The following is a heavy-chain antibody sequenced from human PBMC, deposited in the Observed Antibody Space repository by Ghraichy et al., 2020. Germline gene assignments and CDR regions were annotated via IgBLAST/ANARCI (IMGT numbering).Heavy chain of an antibody. J-gene: IGHJ6*02. CDR3: AREGFMVYATRDYYYGMDV. Sequence: ASVKVSCKASGYTFTSYAMHWVRQAPGQRLEWMGWINAGNGNTKYSQKFQGRVTITRDTSASTAYMELSSLRSEDTAVYYCAREGFMVYATRDYYYGMDVWGQGTTVTVSS. CDR1: GYTFTSYA. D-gene: IGHD2-8*01. V-gene: IGHV1-3*01. CDR2: INAGNGNT.